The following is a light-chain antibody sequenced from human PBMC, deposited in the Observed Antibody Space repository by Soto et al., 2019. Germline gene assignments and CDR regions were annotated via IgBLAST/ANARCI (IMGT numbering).Light chain of an antibody. CDR1: ESVTDY. Sequence: EIVLTQSPATLSLSAGERGTLSCRANESVTDYLAWYQQKPGQAPRLLVYDVSNRAAGIPTRFSGGGSGTDFTLTISNVEPEDFAVYYCQQYGSSLITFGQGTRLEI. J-gene: IGKJ5*01. CDR3: QQYGSSLIT. V-gene: IGKV3-11*01. CDR2: DVS.